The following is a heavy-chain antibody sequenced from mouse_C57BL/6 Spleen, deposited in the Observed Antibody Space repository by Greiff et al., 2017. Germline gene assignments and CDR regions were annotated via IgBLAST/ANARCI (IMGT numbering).Heavy chain of an antibody. D-gene: IGHD1-1*01. CDR1: GYSITSGYY. CDR2: ISYDGSN. J-gene: IGHJ3*01. V-gene: IGHV3-6*01. Sequence: EVKLLESGPGLVKPSQSLSLTCSVTGYSITSGYYWNWIRQFPGNKLEWMGYISYDGSNNYNPSLKNRISITRDTSKNQFFLKLNSVTTEDTATYYCARTYYGSSWGFAYWGQGTLVTVSA. CDR3: ARTYYGSSWGFAY.